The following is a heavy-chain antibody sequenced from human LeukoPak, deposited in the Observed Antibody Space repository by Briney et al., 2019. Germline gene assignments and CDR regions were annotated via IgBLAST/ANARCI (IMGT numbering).Heavy chain of an antibody. J-gene: IGHJ3*02. Sequence: ASVKVSCKASGYTFTGYYMHWVRQAPGQGPEWMGRINPNSGGTNYAQKFQGRVTMTRDTSISTAYMELSRLRSDDTAVYYCAFPELLRGDDAFDIWGQGTMATVSS. V-gene: IGHV1-2*06. D-gene: IGHD2-15*01. CDR3: AFPELLRGDDAFDI. CDR2: INPNSGGT. CDR1: GYTFTGYY.